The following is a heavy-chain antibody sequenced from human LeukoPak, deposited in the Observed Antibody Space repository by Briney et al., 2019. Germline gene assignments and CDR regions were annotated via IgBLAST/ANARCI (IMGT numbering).Heavy chain of an antibody. CDR2: TYYSGST. Sequence: SETLSLTCTVSGGSISSSSYYWGWIRQPPGKGLEWIGYTYYSGSTNYNPSLKSRVTISVDASKNQFSLKLSSVTAADTAVYYCARAPDFWSGYYIACCYFDYWGQGTLVTVSS. D-gene: IGHD3-3*01. J-gene: IGHJ4*02. V-gene: IGHV4-61*05. CDR3: ARAPDFWSGYYIACCYFDY. CDR1: GGSISSSSYY.